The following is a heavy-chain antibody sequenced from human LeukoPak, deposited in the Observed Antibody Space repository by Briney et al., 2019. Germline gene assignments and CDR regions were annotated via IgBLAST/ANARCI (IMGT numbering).Heavy chain of an antibody. CDR1: GYTFTGYD. J-gene: IGHJ4*02. CDR3: ARDATVAGDY. CDR2: IDPNSGGT. D-gene: IGHD6-19*01. V-gene: IGHV1-2*06. Sequence: GASVKVSCKASGYTFTGYDMHWVRQAPGQGLEWIGRIDPNSGGTSYAQKFQGRVTVTRDTSITTVYMELSRLRSDDTAMYYCARDATVAGDYWGQGTLVAVSS.